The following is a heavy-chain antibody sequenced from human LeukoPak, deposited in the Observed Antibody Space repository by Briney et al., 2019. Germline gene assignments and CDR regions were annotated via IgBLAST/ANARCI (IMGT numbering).Heavy chain of an antibody. Sequence: ASVKVSCKAYGYTFTGYYMHWVRQAPGQGLEWMGWINPNSGGTNYAQKFQGRVTMTRDTSISTAYMELSRLRSDDTAVYYCARVRLVNNKGWFDPWGQGTLVTVSS. J-gene: IGHJ5*02. CDR3: ARVRLVNNKGWFDP. CDR1: GYTFTGYY. V-gene: IGHV1-2*02. D-gene: IGHD3-9*01. CDR2: INPNSGGT.